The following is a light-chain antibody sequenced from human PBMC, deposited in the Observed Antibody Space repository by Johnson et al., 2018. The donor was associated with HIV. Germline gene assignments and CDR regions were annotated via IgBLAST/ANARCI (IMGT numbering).Light chain of an antibody. CDR1: SSNIGNNY. J-gene: IGLJ1*01. V-gene: IGLV1-51*02. CDR3: GTWDSSLRVGF. CDR2: ENN. Sequence: VLTQPPSVSAAPGQKVTISCSGSSSNIGNNYVSWYQQLPGTAPKLLIYENNKRPSGIPDRFSGSKSGTSATLGITGLQTGDEAEYYCGTWDSSLRVGFFGTGTKVTVL.